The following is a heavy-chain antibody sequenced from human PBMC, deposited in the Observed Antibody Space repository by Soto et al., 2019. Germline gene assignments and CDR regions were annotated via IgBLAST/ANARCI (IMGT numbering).Heavy chain of an antibody. D-gene: IGHD6-13*01. J-gene: IGHJ4*02. Sequence: PSETLSLTCTVSGGSISSSSYYWGWIRQPPGKGLEWIGSIYYSGSTYYNPSLKSRVTISVDTSKNQFSLKLSSVTAADTAVYYCARQAPAAGKSVLLDYRGQGTLVTVSS. CDR1: GGSISSSSYY. V-gene: IGHV4-39*01. CDR3: ARQAPAAGKSVLLDY. CDR2: IYYSGST.